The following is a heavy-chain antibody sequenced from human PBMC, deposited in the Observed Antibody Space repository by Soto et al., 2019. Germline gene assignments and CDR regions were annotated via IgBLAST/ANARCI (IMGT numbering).Heavy chain of an antibody. J-gene: IGHJ5*02. V-gene: IGHV4-30-2*01. D-gene: IGHD3-10*01. CDR3: AREGDPPGGFDP. CDR1: GGSISSGGYS. Sequence: PLPLTGAVAGGSISSGGYSWSWIRQPPGKGLEWIGYIYHSGSTYYNPYLKSRVTISVDRSKNQFSLKLSSVTAADTAVYYCAREGDPPGGFDPWGQGTLVTV. CDR2: IYHSGST.